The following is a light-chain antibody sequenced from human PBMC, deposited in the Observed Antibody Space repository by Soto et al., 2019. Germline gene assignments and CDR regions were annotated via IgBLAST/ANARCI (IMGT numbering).Light chain of an antibody. J-gene: IGKJ2*01. CDR1: QSLSRS. V-gene: IGKV3-11*01. Sequence: EIVLTQSPATLSLSPGERATLSCRASQSLSRSLAWYQQKPGQAPRLLIYDASNRATGIPARFSGSGSGTDFTLTISSLEPEDFAVYYCQQYGRSPFTFGQGTKLQIK. CDR2: DAS. CDR3: QQYGRSPFT.